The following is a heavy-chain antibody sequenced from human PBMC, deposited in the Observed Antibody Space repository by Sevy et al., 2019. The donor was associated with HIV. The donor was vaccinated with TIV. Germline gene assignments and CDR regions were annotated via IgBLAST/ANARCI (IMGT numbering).Heavy chain of an antibody. CDR3: AGHYPVPGYSYGRGAFDI. CDR1: GGSISSYY. CDR2: IYYSGST. V-gene: IGHV4-59*01. J-gene: IGHJ3*02. Sequence: SETLSLTCTVSGGSISSYYWSWIRQPPGKGLEWIGYIYYSGSTNYNPSLKSRVTISVNTSKNQFSLKLSSVTAADTAVYYCAGHYPVPGYSYGRGAFDIWGQGTMVTVSS. D-gene: IGHD5-18*01.